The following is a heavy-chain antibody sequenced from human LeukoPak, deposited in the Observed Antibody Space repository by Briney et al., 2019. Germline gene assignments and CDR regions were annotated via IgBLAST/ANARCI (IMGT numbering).Heavy chain of an antibody. CDR2: INPNSGGT. CDR1: GYTFTGYY. V-gene: IGHV1-2*02. J-gene: IGHJ6*03. D-gene: IGHD2-2*01. Sequence: ASVKVSCKASGYTFTGYYMHWVRQAPGQGLEWMGWINPNSGGTNYAQKFQGRVTMTRDTSISTAYMELSRLRSDDTAVYYCARDSVAYANYYYMDVWGKGTTVTVSS. CDR3: ARDSVAYANYYYMDV.